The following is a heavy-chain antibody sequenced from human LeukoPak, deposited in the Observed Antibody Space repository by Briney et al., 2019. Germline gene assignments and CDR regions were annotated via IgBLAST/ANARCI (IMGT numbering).Heavy chain of an antibody. CDR1: GGTFSSYA. CDR2: IIPIFGTA. Sequence: ASVKVSCKASGGTFSSYAISWVRQAPGQGLEWMGGIIPIFGTANYAQKFQGRVTITADKSTSTAYMELSSLRSEDTAVYYCARGMPGIAVAGTGAFDIWGQGTMVTVSS. J-gene: IGHJ3*02. V-gene: IGHV1-69*06. D-gene: IGHD6-19*01. CDR3: ARGMPGIAVAGTGAFDI.